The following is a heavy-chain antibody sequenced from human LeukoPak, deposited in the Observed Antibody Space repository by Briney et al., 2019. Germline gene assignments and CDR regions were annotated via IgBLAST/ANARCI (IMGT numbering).Heavy chain of an antibody. D-gene: IGHD3-10*01. J-gene: IGHJ4*02. Sequence: NSSETLSLTCTVSGGSISSSSYYWGWIRQPPGKGLEWIGSIYYSGSTYYNPSLKSRVTISVDTSKNQFSLKLSSVTAADTAVYYCLMVRGVNVGYWGQGTLVTVSS. CDR2: IYYSGST. CDR3: LMVRGVNVGY. CDR1: GGSISSSSYY. V-gene: IGHV4-39*01.